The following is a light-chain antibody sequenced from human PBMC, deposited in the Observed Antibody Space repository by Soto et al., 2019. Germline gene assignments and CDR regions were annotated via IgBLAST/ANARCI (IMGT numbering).Light chain of an antibody. V-gene: IGLV2-14*01. CDR3: CSYTSSNTVL. CDR1: SSDVGGYNY. Sequence: QSVLTQPASVSGSPGQSITISCTGTSSDVGGYNYVSWYQQHPGKAPKLMIYDVNNRPSGVSNRFSGSKSDNTASQTISGLQAEDEADYYCCSYTSSNTVLFGGGTKVTVL. J-gene: IGLJ2*01. CDR2: DVN.